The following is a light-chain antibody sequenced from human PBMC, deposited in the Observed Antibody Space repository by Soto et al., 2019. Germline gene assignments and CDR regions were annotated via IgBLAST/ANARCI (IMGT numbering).Light chain of an antibody. CDR3: QTWGTGIPWV. Sequence: QLVLTQSPSASASLGASVKLTCTLSSGHSSYAIAWHQQQPAKGPRYLMKLNSDGSHSKGDGIPDRFSGSSSGAERYLTISSLQSEDEADYYCQTWGTGIPWVFGGGTKLTVL. CDR2: LNSDGSH. V-gene: IGLV4-69*01. J-gene: IGLJ3*02. CDR1: SGHSSYA.